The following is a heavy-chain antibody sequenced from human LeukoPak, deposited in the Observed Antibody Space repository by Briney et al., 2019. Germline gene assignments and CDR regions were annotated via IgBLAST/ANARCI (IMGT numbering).Heavy chain of an antibody. CDR3: ARDGSLPDY. J-gene: IGHJ4*02. Sequence: PGGSLRLSCAASGFTFSSYWMHWVRQAPGKGLVWVSRIHTDASTTSYADSVKGRFTISRDNAKNTLYLQMNSLRAEDAAVYYCARDGSLPDYWGQGTLVTVSS. CDR1: GFTFSSYW. CDR2: IHTDASTT. V-gene: IGHV3-74*01.